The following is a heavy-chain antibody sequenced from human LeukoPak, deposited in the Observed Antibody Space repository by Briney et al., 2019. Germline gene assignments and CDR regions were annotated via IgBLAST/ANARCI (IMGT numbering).Heavy chain of an antibody. CDR1: GFTFSSYG. D-gene: IGHD6-6*01. CDR2: IRYDGGNK. Sequence: PGGSLRLSCAASGFTFSSYGMNWVRQAPGKGLEWVAFIRYDGGNKYFADSVKGRFTISRDNSKNTLFLQMNSLRPEDTAVYYCARRSSIAARPSLRGSFDYWGQGTLVTVSS. J-gene: IGHJ4*02. V-gene: IGHV3-30*02. CDR3: ARRSSIAARPSLRGSFDY.